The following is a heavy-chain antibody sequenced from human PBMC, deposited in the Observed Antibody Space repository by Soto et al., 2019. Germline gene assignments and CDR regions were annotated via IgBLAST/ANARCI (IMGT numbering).Heavy chain of an antibody. D-gene: IGHD3-22*01. J-gene: IGHJ4*02. CDR1: GGSFSGYY. CDR3: ARYDYDSSGYYYQHFDY. V-gene: IGHV4-34*01. Sequence: SETLSLNCAVFGGSFSGYYWSWIRQPPGKGLEWIGEINHSGSTNYNPSLKSRVTISVDTSKNQFSLKLSSVTAADTAVYYCARYDYDSSGYYYQHFDYWGQGTPVTVSS. CDR2: INHSGST.